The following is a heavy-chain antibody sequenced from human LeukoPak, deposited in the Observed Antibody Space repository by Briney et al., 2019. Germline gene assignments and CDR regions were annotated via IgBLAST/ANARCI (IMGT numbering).Heavy chain of an antibody. CDR3: ARLKGMTTVVLYNWFDP. D-gene: IGHD4-23*01. V-gene: IGHV4-30-2*01. J-gene: IGHJ5*02. CDR1: GGSINSGDYY. Sequence: SETLSLTCTVSGGSINSGDYYWNWIRQPPGKGLEWIGDIYHTGRTSYNPSLKSRVTISIDRSKNQFSLKLSSVTAADTAVYYCARLKGMTTVVLYNWFDPWGQGTLVTVSS. CDR2: IYHTGRT.